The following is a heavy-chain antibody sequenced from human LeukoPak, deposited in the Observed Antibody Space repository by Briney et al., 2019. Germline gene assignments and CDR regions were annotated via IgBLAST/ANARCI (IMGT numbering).Heavy chain of an antibody. J-gene: IGHJ4*02. D-gene: IGHD6-19*01. CDR1: GYTFTSYA. CDR2: INAGNGNT. Sequence: ASVKVSCKASGYTFTSYAMHWVRQAPGQRLEWMGWINAGNGNTKYSQNFQGRVTITRDTSISTAYMELSSLRSEDTAVYYCATPHHSSGWYGFDYWGQGTLVTVSS. CDR3: ATPHHSSGWYGFDY. V-gene: IGHV1-3*01.